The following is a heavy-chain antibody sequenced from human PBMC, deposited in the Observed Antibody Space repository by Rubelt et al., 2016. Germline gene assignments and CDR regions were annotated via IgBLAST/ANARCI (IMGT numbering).Heavy chain of an antibody. CDR3: GRDLTPGGMDV. D-gene: IGHD3-9*01. CDR2: FSLDSNRI. CDR1: GFAVDIYA. Sequence: EVQLVESGGGLVQPGRSLRLSCVASGFAVDIYAMHWVRQSPGKGLEWVSGFSLDSNRIDYADSVGGRFPISRDIAKNSLYLQMNSLRPEDTALYYCGRDLTPGGMDVWGQGTTVTVSS. J-gene: IGHJ6*02. V-gene: IGHV3-9*01.